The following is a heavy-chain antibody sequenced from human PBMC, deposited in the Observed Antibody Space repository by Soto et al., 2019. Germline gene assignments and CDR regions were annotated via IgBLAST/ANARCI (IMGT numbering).Heavy chain of an antibody. CDR2: VYWDDDK. CDR3: AHRQLVTFFRLVTQTAVWFDS. J-gene: IGHJ5*01. Sequence: QITLKESGPTLVNPTQTLTLTCTFSGFSLSTSGAAVGWIRQPPGKALEWLALVYWDDDKRYSPSIKNRVTITKETPKNQVVLTLTNAEPVDTATYYCAHRQLVTFFRLVTQTAVWFDSWGQGTLVTVPS. CDR1: GFSLSTSGAA. V-gene: IGHV2-5*02. D-gene: IGHD3-3*02.